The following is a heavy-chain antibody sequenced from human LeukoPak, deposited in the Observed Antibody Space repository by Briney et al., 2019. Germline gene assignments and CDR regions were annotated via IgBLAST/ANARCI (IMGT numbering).Heavy chain of an antibody. Sequence: SETLSLTCTVSGGSISSSDYYWSWIRQPPGKGLEWIGYIYYSGSTYYNPSLKSRVTISVDTSKNQFSLKLSSVTAADTAVYYCASSPVGAMPVEYFDLWGRGTLVTVSS. CDR1: GGSISSSDYY. D-gene: IGHD2-2*01. V-gene: IGHV4-30-4*01. CDR3: ASSPVGAMPVEYFDL. J-gene: IGHJ2*01. CDR2: IYYSGST.